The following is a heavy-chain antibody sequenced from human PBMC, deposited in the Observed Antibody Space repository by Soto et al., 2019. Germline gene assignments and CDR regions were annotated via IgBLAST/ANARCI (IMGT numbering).Heavy chain of an antibody. D-gene: IGHD1-26*01. Sequence: QVQLVQSGAEVKKPGASVKVSCKASGYTFTSYDVNWVRLAPGQGLEWMGWMNPNSGSTDYAQKFQGRVTMTRNISISTADMELSSLRSEDTAVYYCASRVGATSFDFDYWGQGTLVTVSS. CDR1: GYTFTSYD. V-gene: IGHV1-8*01. J-gene: IGHJ4*02. CDR2: MNPNSGST. CDR3: ASRVGATSFDFDY.